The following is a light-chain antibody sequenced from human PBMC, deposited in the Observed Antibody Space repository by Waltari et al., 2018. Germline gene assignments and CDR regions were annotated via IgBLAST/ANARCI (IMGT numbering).Light chain of an antibody. CDR2: DNY. Sequence: QSVLTQPPSVSAAPGQKVTFSCSGSSSNIGNYLVSWYHQLPGATPKLLIYDNYKRPSGIPDRFSASKSGTSATLDITGLQIGDEADYYCATWDNSLTAVVFGGGTKLTVL. CDR1: SSNIGNYL. V-gene: IGLV1-51*01. CDR3: ATWDNSLTAVV. J-gene: IGLJ2*01.